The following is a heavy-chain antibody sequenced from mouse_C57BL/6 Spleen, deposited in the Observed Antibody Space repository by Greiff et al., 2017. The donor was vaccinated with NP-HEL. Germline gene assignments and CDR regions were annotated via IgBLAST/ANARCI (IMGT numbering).Heavy chain of an antibody. Sequence: VKLMESGPGLVAPSPRLSITCTVSGFSLTSYGVHWVRQPPGKGLEWLVVLWSDGSTTYNSALKSRLSISKDNSKSQVFLKMTSLQTDDTAMYYCARESPYDYDGGYAMDYWGQGTSVTVSS. CDR2: LWSDGST. V-gene: IGHV2-6*03. D-gene: IGHD2-4*01. CDR3: ARESPYDYDGGYAMDY. J-gene: IGHJ4*01. CDR1: GFSLTSYG.